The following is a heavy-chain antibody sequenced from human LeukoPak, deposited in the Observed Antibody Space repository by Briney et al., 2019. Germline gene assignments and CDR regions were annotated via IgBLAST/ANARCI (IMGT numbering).Heavy chain of an antibody. D-gene: IGHD3-22*01. CDR3: AKAHCDSRAKHKGPYYFDY. Sequence: PGGSLRLSCAAYGFTFSSFGMSWVRQAPGKGLEWVSAISGSGGSTYYADSVKGRFTISRDNSKNTLYLQMNSLRAEDTAVYYCAKAHCDSRAKHKGPYYFDYWGQGTLVTVSS. V-gene: IGHV3-23*01. J-gene: IGHJ4*02. CDR2: ISGSGGST. CDR1: GFTFSSFG.